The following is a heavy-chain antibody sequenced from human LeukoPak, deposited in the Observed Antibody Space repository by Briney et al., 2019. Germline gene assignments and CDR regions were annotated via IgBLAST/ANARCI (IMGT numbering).Heavy chain of an antibody. CDR2: LYHSDSI. CDR3: ARQHDSYHYYYVDV. CDR1: GYSLSSGYY. Sequence: PSETLSLTCAVSGYSLSSGYYWIWIRQPPGKGLEWIGSLYHSDSIYYNPSLESRVTMSVDTSKNQFSLKLSFVTAADTAVYYCARQHDSYHYYYVDVWGKGTTVTVSS. V-gene: IGHV4-38-2*01. D-gene: IGHD6-13*01. J-gene: IGHJ6*03.